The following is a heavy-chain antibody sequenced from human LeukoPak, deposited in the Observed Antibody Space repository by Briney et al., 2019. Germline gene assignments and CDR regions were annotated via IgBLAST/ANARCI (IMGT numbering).Heavy chain of an antibody. J-gene: IGHJ4*02. D-gene: IGHD6-19*01. CDR1: GFAFSSQA. V-gene: IGHV3-23*01. Sequence: GGSLRVSCAASGFAFSSQAMGWVRQAPGKGLEWVSVISDSGGITYYADSVKGRFTISRDNSKNTLFLQMNSLRAEDTAVYFCAKDARRTSGWYFFDYWGQGTLVTVSS. CDR3: AKDARRTSGWYFFDY. CDR2: ISDSGGIT.